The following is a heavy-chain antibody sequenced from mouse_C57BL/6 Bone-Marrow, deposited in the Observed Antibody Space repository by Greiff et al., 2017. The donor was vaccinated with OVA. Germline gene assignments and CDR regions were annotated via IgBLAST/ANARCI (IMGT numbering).Heavy chain of an antibody. CDR1: GFTFSSYG. Sequence: EVKLVESGGDLVKPGGSLKLSCAASGFTFSSYGMSWVRQTPDKRLEWVATISSGGSYTYYPDSVKGRFTISRDNAKNTLYLQMSSLKSEDTAIYYCARHDDYDSAMDYWGQGTSVTVSS. J-gene: IGHJ4*01. V-gene: IGHV5-6*01. D-gene: IGHD2-4*01. CDR2: ISSGGSYT. CDR3: ARHDDYDSAMDY.